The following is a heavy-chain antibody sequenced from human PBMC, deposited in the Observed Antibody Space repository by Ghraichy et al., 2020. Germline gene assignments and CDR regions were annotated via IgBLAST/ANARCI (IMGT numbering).Heavy chain of an antibody. V-gene: IGHV3-64D*06. D-gene: IGHD3-10*01. CDR1: GFTFNNFA. CDR2: ISSTGDST. Sequence: GGSLRLSCSASGFTFNNFAMHWVRQAPGKGLEYISGISSTGDSTYYRESVRGRFTISRDNSENTLYLQLSNLRIEDTAVYYCVNSGITSSYFQSWGLGTLVTVSS. CDR3: VNSGITSSYFQS. J-gene: IGHJ1*01.